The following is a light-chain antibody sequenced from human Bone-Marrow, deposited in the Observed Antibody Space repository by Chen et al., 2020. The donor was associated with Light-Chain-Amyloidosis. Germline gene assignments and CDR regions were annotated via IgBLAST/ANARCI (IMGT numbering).Light chain of an antibody. CDR2: GNT. Sequence: QSVLTQPPSVSGAPGQRLTISCTGSTSNIGAGYGVHWYQQVPGTAPKLLIYGNTNRPSGVPDRFSASKSGTSASLAITGLQAEDEADYYCQSYDSSLSSSVFGGGTKLTVL. CDR3: QSYDSSLSSSV. CDR1: TSNIGAGYG. V-gene: IGLV1-40*01. J-gene: IGLJ2*01.